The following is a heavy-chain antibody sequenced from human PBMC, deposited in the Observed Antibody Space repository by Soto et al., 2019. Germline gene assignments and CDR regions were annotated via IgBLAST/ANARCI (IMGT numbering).Heavy chain of an antibody. D-gene: IGHD6-13*01. CDR3: ARDPARQLVPLYWFDP. CDR1: GFTFSSYG. J-gene: IGHJ5*02. Sequence: HPGGSLRLSCAASGFTFSSYGMHWVRQAPGKGLEWVAVIWYDGSNKYYADSVKGRFTISRDNSKNTLYLQMNSLRAEDTAVYYCARDPARQLVPLYWFDPWGQGTLVTVYS. V-gene: IGHV3-33*01. CDR2: IWYDGSNK.